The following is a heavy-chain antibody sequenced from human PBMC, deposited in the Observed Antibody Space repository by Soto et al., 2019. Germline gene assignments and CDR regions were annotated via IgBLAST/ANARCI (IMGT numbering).Heavy chain of an antibody. CDR2: IYYSGNT. CDR3: ARASYGSGNYYAPYYFYAMDV. D-gene: IGHD3-10*01. Sequence: SETLSLTCTVSGASIDSYYWSWIRQPPGKGLEWIGYIYYSGNTNYNPSLKSRVTMSVDTSKNQFSLNLASVTAADTAVYFCARASYGSGNYYAPYYFYAMDVWGHGTTVTVSS. V-gene: IGHV4-59*01. J-gene: IGHJ6*02. CDR1: GASIDSYY.